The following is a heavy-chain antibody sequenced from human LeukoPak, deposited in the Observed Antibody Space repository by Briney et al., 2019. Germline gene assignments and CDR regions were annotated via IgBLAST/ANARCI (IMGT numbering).Heavy chain of an antibody. D-gene: IGHD2-8*01. CDR2: IKQDGSEK. V-gene: IGHV3-7*01. CDR3: AKDSMNGWFDP. J-gene: IGHJ5*02. CDR1: GFTFSIYW. Sequence: GGSPRLSCAASGFTFSIYWMTWVRQAPGKGLEWVATIKQDGSEKYYVDSMKGRFTISRDNAKNSLYLQMNSLRAEDTAMYYCAKDSMNGWFDPWGQGTLVTVSS.